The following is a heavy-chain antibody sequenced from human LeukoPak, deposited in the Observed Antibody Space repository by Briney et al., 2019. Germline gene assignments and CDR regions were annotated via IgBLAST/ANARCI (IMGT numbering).Heavy chain of an antibody. D-gene: IGHD2-15*01. CDR2: ISYIGST. Sequence: SETLSLTCAVSADSFSSHYWTWIRQPPGKGLEWIGYISYIGSTNYNPSLKSRVTISVDTSKNQFSLKLSSVTAADTAVYYCARSLVAANRGWFDPWGQGTLVTVSS. V-gene: IGHV4-59*08. CDR1: ADSFSSHY. CDR3: ARSLVAANRGWFDP. J-gene: IGHJ5*02.